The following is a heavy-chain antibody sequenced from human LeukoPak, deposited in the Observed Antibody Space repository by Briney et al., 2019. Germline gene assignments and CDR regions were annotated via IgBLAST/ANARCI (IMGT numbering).Heavy chain of an antibody. Sequence: SETLSLTCTVSGGSISSSSYYWGWIRQPPGKGLEWIGIIHYSGSTYYSPSLKSRVTISVDTSKNQFSLRLNSVTAADTAVYYCARHVGQQLIFHYYGLDVWGQGTTVTVSS. J-gene: IGHJ6*02. CDR2: IHYSGST. CDR1: GGSISSSSYY. D-gene: IGHD6-13*01. CDR3: ARHVGQQLIFHYYGLDV. V-gene: IGHV4-39*01.